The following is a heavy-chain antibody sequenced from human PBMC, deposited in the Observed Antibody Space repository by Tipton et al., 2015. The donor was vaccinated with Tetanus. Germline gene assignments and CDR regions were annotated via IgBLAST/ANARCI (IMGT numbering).Heavy chain of an antibody. CDR1: PSTFSGYA. J-gene: IGHJ4*02. V-gene: IGHV3-23*01. CDR3: ATAGGLGYDSSGYSPFDY. D-gene: IGHD3-22*01. Sequence: SLRLSCAGTPSTFSGYAMSWVRQAPGRGLEWVSGISGGGDNTHYAESLKGRFTISRDNSKDRLYLQLNSLRAEDTAVYYCATAGGLGYDSSGYSPFDYWGQGTLVTVSS. CDR2: ISGGGDNT.